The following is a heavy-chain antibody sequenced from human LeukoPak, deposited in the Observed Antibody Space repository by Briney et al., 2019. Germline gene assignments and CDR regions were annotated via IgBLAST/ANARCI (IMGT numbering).Heavy chain of an antibody. J-gene: IGHJ4*02. Sequence: ASVKVSCKASGGTFSSYAISWVRQAPGQGLEWMGRIIPILGIANYAQKFQGRVTITADKSTSTAYMELSSLRSEDTAVYYCAREDYSSAWGYWGQGTLVTVSS. D-gene: IGHD6-19*01. V-gene: IGHV1-69*04. CDR1: GGTFSSYA. CDR2: IIPILGIA. CDR3: AREDYSSAWGY.